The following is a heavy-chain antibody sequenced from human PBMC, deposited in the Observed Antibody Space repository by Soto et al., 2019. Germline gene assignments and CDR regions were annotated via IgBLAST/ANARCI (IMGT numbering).Heavy chain of an antibody. V-gene: IGHV3-23*01. CDR3: AKNPGYYYDSTGYHFDY. J-gene: IGHJ4*02. CDR2: ISYGGGTT. CDR1: EFTFSNYA. D-gene: IGHD3-22*01. Sequence: PGGSLRLSCAASEFTFSNYAMSWVRQAPGKGLEWVSAISYGGGTTYYADSVKGRFTISRDNSKNTLYLQMNSLRAEDTAVYYCAKNPGYYYDSTGYHFDYWGQGTLVTVSP.